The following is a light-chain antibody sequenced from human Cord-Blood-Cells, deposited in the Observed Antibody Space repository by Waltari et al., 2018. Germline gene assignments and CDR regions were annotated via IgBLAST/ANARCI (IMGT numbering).Light chain of an antibody. CDR3: CSYAGSSTFVV. J-gene: IGLJ2*01. Sequence: QSALTHPASVSGSPGQSITISCTGTSSDVGRYNMVSWYQQHPGKAPKLMIYECSKLPSGVANRFSGSKSGNTASLTISGLQAEDEADYYCCSYAGSSTFVVFGGGTKLTVL. CDR1: SSDVGRYNM. V-gene: IGLV2-23*03. CDR2: ECS.